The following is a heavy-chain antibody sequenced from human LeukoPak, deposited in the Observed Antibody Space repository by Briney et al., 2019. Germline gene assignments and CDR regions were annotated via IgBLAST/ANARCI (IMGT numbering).Heavy chain of an antibody. Sequence: GGSLRLSCAASGFTVSSSYMSWVRQAPGKGLEWVSVIYSGGSTYYADSVKGRFTISRDNSKNTLYLQMNSLRAEDTAVYYCATSQTLGATTYYYYYYMDVWGKGTTVTVSS. J-gene: IGHJ6*03. CDR1: GFTVSSSY. V-gene: IGHV3-66*02. CDR2: IYSGGST. CDR3: ATSQTLGATTYYYYYYMDV. D-gene: IGHD1-26*01.